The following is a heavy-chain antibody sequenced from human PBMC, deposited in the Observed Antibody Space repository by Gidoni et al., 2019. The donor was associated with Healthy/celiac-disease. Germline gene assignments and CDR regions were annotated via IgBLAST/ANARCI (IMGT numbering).Heavy chain of an antibody. CDR1: GYTFTGYY. V-gene: IGHV1-2*02. J-gene: IGHJ4*02. Sequence: QVQLVQSGAEVKKPGASVKVSCKASGYTFTGYYMHWVRQAPGQGLEWMGWINPNSGGTNYAQKFQGRVTMTRDTSISTAYMELSRLRSDDTAVYYCARDPYCSSTSCYPVFDYWGQGTLVTVSS. D-gene: IGHD2-2*01. CDR3: ARDPYCSSTSCYPVFDY. CDR2: INPNSGGT.